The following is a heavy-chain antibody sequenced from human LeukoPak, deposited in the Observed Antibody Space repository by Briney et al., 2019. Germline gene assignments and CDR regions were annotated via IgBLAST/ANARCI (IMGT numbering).Heavy chain of an antibody. Sequence: SETLSLTCAVSGGSISSSNWWSWVRQPPGKGLEWIGEIYHSGSTNYNPSLKSRVTISVDTSKNQFSLNLNSVTAADTAVYYCARALSGTYGLFQHWGQGTLVTVSS. CDR2: IYHSGST. D-gene: IGHD1-26*01. V-gene: IGHV4-4*02. J-gene: IGHJ1*01. CDR3: ARALSGTYGLFQH. CDR1: GGSISSSNW.